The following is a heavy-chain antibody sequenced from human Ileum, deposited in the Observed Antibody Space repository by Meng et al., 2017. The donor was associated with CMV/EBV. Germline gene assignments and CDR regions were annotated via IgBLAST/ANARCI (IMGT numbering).Heavy chain of an antibody. CDR2: FSRNGAGT. Sequence: GESLKISCAVSGFTYSNFWMSWVRQSPGMGLEWVSGFSRNGAGTYYADSVRGRFTISRDNSKNTLYLQMNSLRAEDTALYYCAKGGGDGYNGLFDYWGQGALVTVSS. CDR1: GFTYSNFW. D-gene: IGHD5-24*01. CDR3: AKGGGDGYNGLFDY. J-gene: IGHJ4*02. V-gene: IGHV3-23*01.